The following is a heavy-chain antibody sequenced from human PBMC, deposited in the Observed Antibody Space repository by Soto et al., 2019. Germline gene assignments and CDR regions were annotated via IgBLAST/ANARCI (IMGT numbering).Heavy chain of an antibody. CDR2: INHSGST. CDR1: GGSFSGYY. D-gene: IGHD2-8*01. J-gene: IGHJ5*02. CDR3: ARGKVTRNCTNGVCYSNWFDP. Sequence: SETLSLTCAVYGGSFSGYYWSWIRQPPGKGLEWIGEINHSGSTNYNPSLKSRVTISVDTSKNQFSLKLSSVTAADTAVYYCARGKVTRNCTNGVCYSNWFDPWGQGTLVTVSS. V-gene: IGHV4-34*01.